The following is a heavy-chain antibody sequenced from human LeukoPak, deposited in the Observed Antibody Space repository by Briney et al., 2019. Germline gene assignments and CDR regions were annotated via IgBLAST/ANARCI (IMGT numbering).Heavy chain of an antibody. V-gene: IGHV4-34*01. CDR3: ARAVVTIFGVVLYMDV. CDR2: INHSGST. CDR1: GGSFSGYY. D-gene: IGHD3-3*01. J-gene: IGHJ6*03. Sequence: SETLSLTCAVYGGSFSGYYWSWIRQPPGKGLEWIGEINHSGSTNYNPSLKSRVTISVDKSRNQFSLKLSSVTAADTAVYYCARAVVTIFGVVLYMDVWGKGTTVTVSS.